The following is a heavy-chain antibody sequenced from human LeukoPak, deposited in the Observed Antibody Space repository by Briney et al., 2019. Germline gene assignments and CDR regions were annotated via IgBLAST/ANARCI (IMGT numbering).Heavy chain of an antibody. J-gene: IGHJ4*02. CDR3: AKEGKGRDDSSGYYYQATSDY. V-gene: IGHV3-30*18. CDR1: GFTFSNAW. D-gene: IGHD3-22*01. Sequence: PGGSLRLSCAASGFTFSNAWMSWVRQAPGKGLEWVAVISYDGSNKYYADSVKGRFTISRDNSENTLYLQMNSLRAEDTAVYYCAKEGKGRDDSSGYYYQATSDYWGQGTLVTVSS. CDR2: ISYDGSNK.